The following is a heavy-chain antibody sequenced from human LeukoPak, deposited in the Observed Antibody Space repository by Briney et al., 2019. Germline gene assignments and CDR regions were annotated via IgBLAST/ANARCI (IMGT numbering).Heavy chain of an antibody. J-gene: IGHJ4*02. D-gene: IGHD6-19*01. CDR1: GYTFTGYY. CDR2: INPSGGST. CDR3: ASEVAVAGTAY. Sequence: ASVKVSCKASGYTFTGYYMHWVRQAPGQGLEWMGIINPSGGSTSYAQKFQGRVTMTRDMSTSTVYMELSSLRSEDTAVYYCASEVAVAGTAYWGQGTLVTVSS. V-gene: IGHV1-46*01.